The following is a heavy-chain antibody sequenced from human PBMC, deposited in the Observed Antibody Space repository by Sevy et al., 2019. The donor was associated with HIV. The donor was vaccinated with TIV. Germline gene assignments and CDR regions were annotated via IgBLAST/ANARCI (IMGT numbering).Heavy chain of an antibody. V-gene: IGHV1-2*06. CDR1: GYTFSNYY. Sequence: ASVKVSCKASGYTFSNYYMDWVRQAPGQGLEWMGRINPNSGGTNYAQKFQGMVTMTRDTSIRTAYMELTRLRSDDTAVYYCARERITMVEGVFITTYYHYGMDVWGQGTTVTVSS. CDR2: INPNSGGT. J-gene: IGHJ6*02. D-gene: IGHD3-10*01. CDR3: ARERITMVEGVFITTYYHYGMDV.